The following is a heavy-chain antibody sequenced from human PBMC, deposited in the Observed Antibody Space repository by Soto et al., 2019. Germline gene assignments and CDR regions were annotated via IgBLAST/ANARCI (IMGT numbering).Heavy chain of an antibody. Sequence: PSETLSLTCTVSGGSVSSTSYYWSWIRQPPGKGLEWIGYVYNSGSTNDNPSLKSRVTISEDTSKSQFSLKVTSMTAADTAVYYCTRYRREAVAGYTLDNWGQGILVTVSS. CDR1: GGSVSSTSYY. CDR3: TRYRREAVAGYTLDN. J-gene: IGHJ4*02. V-gene: IGHV4-61*01. D-gene: IGHD6-13*01. CDR2: VYNSGST.